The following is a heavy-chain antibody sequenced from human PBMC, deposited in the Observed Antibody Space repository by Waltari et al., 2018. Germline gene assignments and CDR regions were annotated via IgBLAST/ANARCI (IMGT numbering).Heavy chain of an antibody. J-gene: IGHJ6*02. CDR1: GGPFSSYA. CDR3: ARNGTMVRGVIPLYYSYGMDV. CDR2: IIPIFGTA. D-gene: IGHD3-10*01. V-gene: IGHV1-69*01. Sequence: QVQLVQSGAEVKKPGSSLKVSCKASGGPFSSYAISWVRQAPGQGLEWMGGIIPIFGTANYAQKFQGIVTIPADESTRTAYMELSRLIAEDTAVYYCARNGTMVRGVIPLYYSYGMDVWGQGTTVTVSS.